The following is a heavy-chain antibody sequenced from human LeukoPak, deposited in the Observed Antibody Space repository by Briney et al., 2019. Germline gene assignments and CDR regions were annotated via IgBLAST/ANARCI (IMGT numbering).Heavy chain of an antibody. CDR1: GYTFTGYY. Sequence: ASVKVSCKASGYTFTGYYMHWVRQAPGQGLEWMGWINPNSGGTNYAQKFQGRVTMTRDTSISTAYMEPSRLRSDDTAVYYCARSLYGGNSRWFDPWGQGTLVTVSS. J-gene: IGHJ5*02. CDR3: ARSLYGGNSRWFDP. D-gene: IGHD4-23*01. CDR2: INPNSGGT. V-gene: IGHV1-2*02.